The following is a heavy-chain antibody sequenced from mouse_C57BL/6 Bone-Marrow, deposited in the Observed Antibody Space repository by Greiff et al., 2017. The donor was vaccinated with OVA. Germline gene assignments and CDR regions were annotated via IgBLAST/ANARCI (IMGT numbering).Heavy chain of an antibody. CDR2: IHPNSGST. Sequence: VQLQQPGAELVKPGASVKLSCKASGYTFTSYWMHWVKQRPGQGLEWIGMIHPNSGSTNYNEKFKSKATLTVDKSSSTAYMQLSSLTSEDSAVYYCARGGCYGSSYGYWGQGTTLTVSS. V-gene: IGHV1-64*01. CDR3: ARGGCYGSSYGY. CDR1: GYTFTSYW. J-gene: IGHJ2*01. D-gene: IGHD1-1*01.